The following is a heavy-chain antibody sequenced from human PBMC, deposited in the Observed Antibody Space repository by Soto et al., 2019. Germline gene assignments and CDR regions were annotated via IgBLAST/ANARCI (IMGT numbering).Heavy chain of an antibody. CDR2: ISFADGSRK. CDR3: SRDRWGGQTFLLGY. J-gene: IGHJ4*02. Sequence: QVQLVESGGAVVPPGKSLRLSCLASGFSLTDYAMHWVRQTPGKGLEWVAAISFADGSRKYYLDSVQGRFVISKDNGKNTVFLQMDNLRLEDTGVYYCSRDRWGGQTFLLGYWGQGTLVTVSS. CDR1: GFSLTDYA. V-gene: IGHV3-30*03. D-gene: IGHD2-2*03.